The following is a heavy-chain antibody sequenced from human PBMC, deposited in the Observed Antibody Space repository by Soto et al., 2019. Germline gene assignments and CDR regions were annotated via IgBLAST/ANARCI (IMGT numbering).Heavy chain of an antibody. CDR1: GFTFSSYG. J-gene: IGHJ6*02. D-gene: IGHD3-16*01. CDR3: AKAPYVYYYDGMDV. V-gene: IGHV3-30*18. Sequence: QVQLVESGGGVVQPGRSLRLSCAASGFTFSSYGMHWVRQAPGKGLEWVAVISYDGSNKYYADSVKGRFTISRDNSKNTLYLQMNSLRAEDTAVYYCAKAPYVYYYDGMDVWGQGTTVTVSS. CDR2: ISYDGSNK.